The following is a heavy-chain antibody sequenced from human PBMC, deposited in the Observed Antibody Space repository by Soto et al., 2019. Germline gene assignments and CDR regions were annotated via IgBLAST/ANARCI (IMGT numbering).Heavy chain of an antibody. D-gene: IGHD5-18*01. CDR3: ARQRRSYGLRVYYYYGMDV. Sequence: QVQLQQWGAGLLKPSETLSLTCAVYGGSFSGYYWSWIRQPPGKGLEWIGEINHSGSTNYNPSLKRRVTISVDTSKNRFSLKLSSVAAADTAVYYCARQRRSYGLRVYYYYGMDVWGQGTTVTVSS. CDR2: INHSGST. J-gene: IGHJ6*02. CDR1: GGSFSGYY. V-gene: IGHV4-34*01.